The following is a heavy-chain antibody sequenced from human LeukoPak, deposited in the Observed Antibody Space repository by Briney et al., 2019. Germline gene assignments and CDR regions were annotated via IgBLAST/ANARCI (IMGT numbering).Heavy chain of an antibody. CDR2: ISSSSSSYT. V-gene: IGHV3-11*06. J-gene: IGHJ4*02. CDR3: ARASASYFDY. Sequence: GGSLRLSCAASGFTFSDYYMSWIRQAPGKGLEWVSYISSSSSSYTNYADSVKGRFTNCRYNAKNSLYLQWLYITDEDTGVYFCARASASYFDYWGQGTLVTVSS. CDR1: GFTFSDYY.